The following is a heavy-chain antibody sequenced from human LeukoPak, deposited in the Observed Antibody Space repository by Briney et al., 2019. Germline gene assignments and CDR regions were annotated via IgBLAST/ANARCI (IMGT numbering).Heavy chain of an antibody. Sequence: ASVKVSCKASGYTFTSYGISWVRQAPGQGLEWMGWISAYNGNTNYAQKLQGRVTMTTGTSTSTAYMELRSLRSDDTAVYYCARSKGGDIVVVVAAGGPFDPWGQGTLVTVSS. J-gene: IGHJ5*02. CDR1: GYTFTSYG. D-gene: IGHD2-15*01. CDR3: ARSKGGDIVVVVAAGGPFDP. CDR2: ISAYNGNT. V-gene: IGHV1-18*01.